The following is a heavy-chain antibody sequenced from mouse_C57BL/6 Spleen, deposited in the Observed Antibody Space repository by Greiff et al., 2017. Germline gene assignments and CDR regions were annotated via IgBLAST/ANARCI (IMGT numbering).Heavy chain of an antibody. CDR1: GFTFNTYA. J-gene: IGHJ2*01. D-gene: IGHD1-1*01. CDR2: IRSKSSNDAT. Sequence: DVKLQESGGGLVQPKGSLKLSCAASGFTFNTYAMHWVRQAPGKGLEWVARIRSKSSNDATYYADSVKDSFTISRDDSQSMLYLQMNNLKTEDTAMYYCVREATVYFDYWGKGTTLTVSS. CDR3: VREATVYFDY. V-gene: IGHV10-3*01.